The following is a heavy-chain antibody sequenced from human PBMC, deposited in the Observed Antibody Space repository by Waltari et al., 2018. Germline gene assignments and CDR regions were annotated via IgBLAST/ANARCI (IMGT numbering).Heavy chain of an antibody. CDR2: IYHSGRT. Sequence: QVQLQESGPGLVKPSETLSLTCAVSGYSISSGYYWGWIRQPPGKGLEWIGSIYHSGRTYYNPSLKSRVTISVDTSKNQFSLKLSSVTAADTAVYYCARRDSSGWYNYWGQGTLVTVSS. D-gene: IGHD6-19*01. V-gene: IGHV4-38-2*01. CDR3: ARRDSSGWYNY. J-gene: IGHJ4*02. CDR1: GYSISSGYY.